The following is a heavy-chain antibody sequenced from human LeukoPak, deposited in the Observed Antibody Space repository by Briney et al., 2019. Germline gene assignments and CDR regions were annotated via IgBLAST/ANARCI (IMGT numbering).Heavy chain of an antibody. CDR2: IYSGGST. CDR1: GFTVSINY. J-gene: IGHJ4*02. CDR3: ARDIGSDLDY. D-gene: IGHD2-15*01. V-gene: IGHV3-53*04. Sequence: GGSLRLSCAASGFTVSINYMSWVRQAPGMGLEWVSVIYSGGSTYYADSVKGRFTISRHNSKNTLYLQMNSLRAEDTAVYYCARDIGSDLDYWGQGTLVTVSS.